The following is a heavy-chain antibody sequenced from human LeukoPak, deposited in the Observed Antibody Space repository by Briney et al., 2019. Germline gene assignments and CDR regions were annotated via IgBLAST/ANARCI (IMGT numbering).Heavy chain of an antibody. J-gene: IGHJ6*02. CDR1: GFTFSSYG. CDR3: AREMGGSGSYWAHYYYYYYGMDV. Sequence: PGGSLRLSFAASGFTFSSYGMHWVRQAPGKGLEWVVVIWYDGSNKFYADSVKGRFTISRDNSKNTLYLQMNSLRAEDTAVYYCAREMGGSGSYWAHYYYYYYGMDVWGQGTTVTVSS. D-gene: IGHD3-10*01. CDR2: IWYDGSNK. V-gene: IGHV3-33*08.